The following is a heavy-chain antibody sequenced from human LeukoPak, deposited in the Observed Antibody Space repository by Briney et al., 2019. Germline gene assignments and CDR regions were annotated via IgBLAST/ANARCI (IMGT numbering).Heavy chain of an antibody. CDR1: GFTFSNYA. J-gene: IGHJ4*02. V-gene: IGHV3-23*01. CDR3: AKDRGYFDY. CDR2: ISGSGGST. Sequence: GGSLRVSCAASGFTFSNYAMSWVRQAPGKGLEWVPAISGSGGSTYYADSVKGRSTISRDNSKNTLYLQMNSLRAEDTAVYYCAKDRGYFDYWGQGTLVTVAS.